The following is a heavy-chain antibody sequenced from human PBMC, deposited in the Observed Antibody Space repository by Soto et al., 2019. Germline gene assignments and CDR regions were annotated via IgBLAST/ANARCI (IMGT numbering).Heavy chain of an antibody. CDR1: GFTFSSYV. V-gene: IGHV3-23*01. D-gene: IGHD1-26*01. CDR3: AKDRLGATPYFFDY. Sequence: EVQLLESGGGLVQPGGSLRLSCAASGFTFSSYVMSWVRQAPGKGLEWVSGISGSGGTKYHADSVKGRFTISRDNSKNTLYLQMNSLRAEDTALYYCAKDRLGATPYFFDYWGQGTLVTVSS. CDR2: ISGSGGTK. J-gene: IGHJ4*02.